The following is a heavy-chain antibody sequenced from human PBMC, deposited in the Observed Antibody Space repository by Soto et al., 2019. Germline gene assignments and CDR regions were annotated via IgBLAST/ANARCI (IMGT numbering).Heavy chain of an antibody. CDR3: ARGPYSSGWRGFDY. CDR2: ISTDGSVT. Sequence: GGSLRLSCAASGLTFSSYWMHWVRQAPGKGLVWVSRISTDGSVTTYADSVKGRFTISRDNAKNTLYLQMNSLRTEDTAVYYCARGPYSSGWRGFDYWGHGTLVTISS. CDR1: GLTFSSYW. V-gene: IGHV3-74*01. J-gene: IGHJ4*01. D-gene: IGHD6-19*01.